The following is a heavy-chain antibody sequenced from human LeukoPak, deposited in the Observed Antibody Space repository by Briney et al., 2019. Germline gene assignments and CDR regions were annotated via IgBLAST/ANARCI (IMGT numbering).Heavy chain of an antibody. D-gene: IGHD2-15*01. CDR1: AFTFSSYV. CDR2: ISGRGGST. J-gene: IGHJ4*02. V-gene: IGHV3-23*01. CDR3: AKGSRGDYRSGGYPYLDY. Sequence: PGGSLRLSCAASAFTFSSYVMSWVRQAPGKGLEWVSAISGRGGSTYYADSVKGRFTISRDNPKNTLNLQMNSLTAEDTAVYYCAKGSRGDYRSGGYPYLDYWGQGTLVTVSS.